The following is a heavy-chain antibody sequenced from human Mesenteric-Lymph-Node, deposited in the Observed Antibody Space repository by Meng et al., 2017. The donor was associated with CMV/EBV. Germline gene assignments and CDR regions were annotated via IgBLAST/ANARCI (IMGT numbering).Heavy chain of an antibody. Sequence: SETLSLTCTVSGGSISSSSYYWGWVRQPPGKGLEWIGSIYHSGSTYYNPSLKSRVSMSVDTSKNQFSLKLSSVTAADTAVYYCARRDYSKSGMDVWGQGTTVTVSS. CDR1: GGSISSSSYY. CDR3: ARRDYSKSGMDV. CDR2: IYHSGST. J-gene: IGHJ6*02. V-gene: IGHV4-39*01. D-gene: IGHD4-11*01.